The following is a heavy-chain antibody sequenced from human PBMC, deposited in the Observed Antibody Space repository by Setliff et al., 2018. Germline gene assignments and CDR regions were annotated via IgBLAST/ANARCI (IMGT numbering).Heavy chain of an antibody. CDR1: GGSMIGGHYY. D-gene: IGHD2-15*01. CDR2: NYYSGNT. Sequence: SETLSLTCTVSGGSMIGGHYYWSWIRQLPGKGLEWIAYNYYSGNTYYNPSLKSRVTISVDTSKNQFSLKINSVTAADTAVYYCARGHCSSGECPNYFDPWGQGTQVTVS. CDR3: ARGHCSSGECPNYFDP. V-gene: IGHV4-31*03. J-gene: IGHJ5*02.